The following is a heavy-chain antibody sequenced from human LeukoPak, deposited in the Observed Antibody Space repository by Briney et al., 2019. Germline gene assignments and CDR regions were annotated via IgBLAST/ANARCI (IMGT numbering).Heavy chain of an antibody. J-gene: IGHJ4*02. CDR1: GFTFSSYS. CDR3: ARALTYYYGSGSGY. CDR2: ISSSSTI. D-gene: IGHD3-10*01. Sequence: PGGSPRLSCAASGFTFSSYSMNWVRQAPGKGLEWVSYISSSSTIYYADSVKGRFTISRDNAKNSLYLQMNSLRAEDTAVCYCARALTYYYGSGSGYWGQGTLVTVSS. V-gene: IGHV3-48*01.